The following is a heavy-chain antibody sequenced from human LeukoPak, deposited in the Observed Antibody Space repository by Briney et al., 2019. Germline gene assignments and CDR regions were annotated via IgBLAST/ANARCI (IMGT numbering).Heavy chain of an antibody. J-gene: IGHJ4*02. CDR2: SGSV. Sequence: SGSVAYNPSLTSRVTISVDTSNNQFSLKLSSVTAADSALYYCAREYCSSTNCYFDYWGQGTLVTVSS. CDR3: AREYCSSTNCYFDY. V-gene: IGHV4-59*01. D-gene: IGHD2-2*01.